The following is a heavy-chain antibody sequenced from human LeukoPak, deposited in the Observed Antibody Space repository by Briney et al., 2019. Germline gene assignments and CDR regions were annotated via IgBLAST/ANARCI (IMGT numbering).Heavy chain of an antibody. V-gene: IGHV1-18*01. CDR2: ISAYNGNT. J-gene: IGHJ6*03. CDR1: GYTFTSYG. Sequence: ASVKVSCKASGYTFTSYGISWVRQAPGQGLEWMGWISAYNGNTNYAQKLQGRVTMTTDTSTSTAYMELRSLRSDDTAVYYCARVSIFGDLDYYYMGVWGKGTTVTVSS. D-gene: IGHD3-3*01. CDR3: ARVSIFGDLDYYYMGV.